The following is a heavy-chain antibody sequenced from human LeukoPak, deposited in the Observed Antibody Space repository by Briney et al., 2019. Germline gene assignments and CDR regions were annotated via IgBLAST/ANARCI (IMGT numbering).Heavy chain of an antibody. CDR1: GFTVSSNY. CDR3: ARYSSSWDPDDY. J-gene: IGHJ4*02. V-gene: IGHV3-66*01. D-gene: IGHD6-13*01. Sequence: GGSLRLSCAASGFTVSSNYMSWVRQAPGKGLEWVSLIYSGGRTDYADSVKGRFTISRDNSKNTLYLQMNSLRAEDTGVYYCARYSSSWDPDDYWGQGTLVTVSS. CDR2: IYSGGRT.